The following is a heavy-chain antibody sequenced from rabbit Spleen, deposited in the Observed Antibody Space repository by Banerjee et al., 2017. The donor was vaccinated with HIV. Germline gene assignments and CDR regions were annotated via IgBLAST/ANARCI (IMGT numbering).Heavy chain of an antibody. J-gene: IGHJ4*01. CDR3: AKMRSGSYGYFDL. Sequence: QSLEESGGGLVKPEGSLKLSCTASGFSFSNKAVMCWVRQDPGTGLEWIACINVVTGKAVFATWAKGRFTFSKTSSTTVTLQVTSLTAADTATYFCAKMRSGSYGYFDLWGQGTLVTVS. V-gene: IGHV1S40*01. D-gene: IGHD6-1*01. CDR1: GFSFSNKAV. CDR2: INVVTGKA.